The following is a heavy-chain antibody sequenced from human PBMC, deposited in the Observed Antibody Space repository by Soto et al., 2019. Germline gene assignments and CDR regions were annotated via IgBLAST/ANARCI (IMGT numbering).Heavy chain of an antibody. J-gene: IGHJ6*02. Sequence: QGQLLQSEAYWKKPGASVNVSCKASGYTFTSYGISWVRQAPGQCLEWIGWISAYNGNTNYAQKLQGRVTMTTDTSTSTAYMELRSLRSDHTAVYYCARKGPLAPYYYGMDVWRQGTTVTVSS. CDR2: ISAYNGNT. CDR3: ARKGPLAPYYYGMDV. D-gene: IGHD3-3*02. V-gene: IGHV1-18*01. CDR1: GYTFTSYG.